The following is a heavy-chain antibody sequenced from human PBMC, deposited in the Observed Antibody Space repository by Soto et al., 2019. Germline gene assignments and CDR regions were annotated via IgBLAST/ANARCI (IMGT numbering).Heavy chain of an antibody. CDR1: GFTFSNDW. CDR2: IKSETDGGTT. CDR3: TTRLRSLADY. J-gene: IGHJ4*02. Sequence: GGSLRLSCAASGFTFSNDWMSWARQAPGKGLEWVGRIKSETDGGTTDYAAPVKGRFTISRDDSKNTLYLQMNSLKTEDTAVYYCTTRLRSLADYWGQGTLVTVSS. V-gene: IGHV3-15*01. D-gene: IGHD2-21*02.